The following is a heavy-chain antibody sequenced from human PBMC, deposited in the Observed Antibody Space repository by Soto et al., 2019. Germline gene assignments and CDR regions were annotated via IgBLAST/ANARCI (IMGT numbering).Heavy chain of an antibody. CDR3: ARGDRGGSGSPASYYYSGLDV. CDR2: VSAGGDMT. V-gene: IGHV3-23*01. Sequence: DVQLLESGGHLVQPGGSLRLSCAASGFTFSSYVMSWVRQAPGKGLEWVSRVSAGGDMTYYSDSVKGRFTISRDNSNNALFLQMNSLRIEDTALYYCARGDRGGSGSPASYYYSGLDVWGQGATVTVS. J-gene: IGHJ6*02. D-gene: IGHD3-10*01. CDR1: GFTFSSYV.